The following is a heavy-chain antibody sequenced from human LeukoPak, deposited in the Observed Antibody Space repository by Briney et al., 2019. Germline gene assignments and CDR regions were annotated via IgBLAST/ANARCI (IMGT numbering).Heavy chain of an antibody. CDR1: GGSISSYY. CDR2: IYTSGST. Sequence: SETPSLTCTVSGGSISSYYWSWIRQPPGKGLEWIGYIYTSGSTNYNPSLKSRVTILVDTSKNQFSLKLSSVTAADTAVYYCARRAVTTHDYYYYYMDVWGKGTTVTVSS. J-gene: IGHJ6*03. D-gene: IGHD4-11*01. V-gene: IGHV4-4*09. CDR3: ARRAVTTHDYYYYYMDV.